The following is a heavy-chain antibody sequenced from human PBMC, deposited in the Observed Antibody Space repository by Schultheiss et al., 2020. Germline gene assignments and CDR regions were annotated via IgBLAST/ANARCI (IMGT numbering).Heavy chain of an antibody. CDR3: AKDSGYSYGYFDY. CDR2: ISWDGGST. CDR1: GFTFDDYT. D-gene: IGHD5-18*01. J-gene: IGHJ4*02. Sequence: GESLKISCAASGFTFDDYTMHWVRQAPGKGLEWVSLISWDGGSTYYADSVKGRFTISRDNSKNSLYLQMNSLRTEDTALYYCAKDSGYSYGYFDYWGQGTLVTVSS. V-gene: IGHV3-43*01.